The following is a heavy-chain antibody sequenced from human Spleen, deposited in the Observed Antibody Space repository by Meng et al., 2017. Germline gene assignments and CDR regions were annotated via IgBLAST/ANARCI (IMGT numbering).Heavy chain of an antibody. J-gene: IGHJ4*02. CDR3: ARDRLRQLDS. V-gene: IGHV4-31*03. D-gene: IGHD5-12*01. Sequence: QVQLQESGPGLVKPSETLSLTCTVSGGSIGSAGFFWSWIRHHPGKGLEWIVSVYYNGNTYSNPALKSRVTSSVDTSKNQFSLRLTSVTAADTAIYYCARDRLRQLDSWGQGTLVTVSS. CDR2: VYYNGNT. CDR1: GGSIGSAGFF.